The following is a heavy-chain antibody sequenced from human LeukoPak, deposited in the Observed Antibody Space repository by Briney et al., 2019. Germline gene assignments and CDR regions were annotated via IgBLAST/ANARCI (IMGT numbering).Heavy chain of an antibody. CDR2: INTDGSST. J-gene: IGHJ4*02. CDR1: GFTFSSYW. CDR3: TRDRVIMVRGAESLFGY. V-gene: IGHV3-74*01. Sequence: GGSLRLSCTTSGFTFSSYWMHWVRQAPGKGLGWVSRINTDGSSTNYADSVKGGFTISRDNAKNTLYLQMNSLRAEDTAVYYCTRDRVIMVRGAESLFGYWGQGALVTVSS. D-gene: IGHD3-10*01.